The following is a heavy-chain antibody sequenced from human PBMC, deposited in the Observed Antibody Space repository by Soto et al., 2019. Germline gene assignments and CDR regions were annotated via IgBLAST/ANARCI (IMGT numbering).Heavy chain of an antibody. CDR1: GFTFSSSS. J-gene: IGHJ5*02. CDR2: ISSSGSNI. Sequence: GGSLRLSCAASGFTFSSSSMNWVRQAPGKGLEWVASISSSGSNIYYAGSVKGRFTISRDNAKKSLYLQMNSLRGEDTAVYYCARHDSFDPSGQGTLVTVSS. CDR3: ARHDSFDP. V-gene: IGHV3-21*04.